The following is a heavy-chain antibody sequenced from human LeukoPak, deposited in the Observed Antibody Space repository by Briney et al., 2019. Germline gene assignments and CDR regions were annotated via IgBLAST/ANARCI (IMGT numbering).Heavy chain of an antibody. CDR2: RYPDYSEA. Sequence: GASLKISCKASGYSFGSYWSGWVRRMRRKRLEWRGIRYPDYSEARYSPSFQGQVTISAVKTISTDYLQWSSLEASDTAMYYCARPRKDIGFDSWGQGTLVTVAS. V-gene: IGHV5-51*01. CDR1: GYSFGSYW. CDR3: ARPRKDIGFDS. D-gene: IGHD2-15*01. J-gene: IGHJ4*02.